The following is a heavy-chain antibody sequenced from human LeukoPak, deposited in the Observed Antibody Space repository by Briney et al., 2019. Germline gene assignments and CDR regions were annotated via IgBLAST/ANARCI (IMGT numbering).Heavy chain of an antibody. J-gene: IGHJ5*02. CDR2: IYYNGST. Sequence: SETLSLTCAVYGGSFSGYYWSWIRQPPGKGLEWIGYIYYNGSTNYNPSLKSRVTISVDTSKNQFSLKLSSVTAADTAVYYCARGTKGGWFDPWGQGTLVTVSS. V-gene: IGHV4-59*01. CDR3: ARGTKGGWFDP. D-gene: IGHD2-8*01. CDR1: GGSFSGYY.